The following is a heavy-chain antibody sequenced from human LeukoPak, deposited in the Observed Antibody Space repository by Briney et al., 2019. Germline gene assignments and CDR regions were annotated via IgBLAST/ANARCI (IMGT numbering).Heavy chain of an antibody. Sequence: SETLSLTCTVSGGSISSGDYYWSLIRQPPGRGLEWIGYIYYSGSTYYNPSLKSRVTISVDTSKNQFSLKLSSVTAADTAVYYCAREGGYCSGGSCCCFDYWGQGTLVTVSS. CDR2: IYYSGST. V-gene: IGHV4-30-4*01. D-gene: IGHD2-15*01. CDR1: GGSISSGDYY. J-gene: IGHJ4*02. CDR3: AREGGYCSGGSCCCFDY.